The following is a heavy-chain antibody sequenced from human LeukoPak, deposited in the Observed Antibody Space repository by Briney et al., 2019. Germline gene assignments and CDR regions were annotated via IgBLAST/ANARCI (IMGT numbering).Heavy chain of an antibody. J-gene: IGHJ4*02. CDR1: GVSIRSGTFY. V-gene: IGHV4-39*01. Sequence: SETLSLTCTVSGVSIRSGTFYWAWIRQPPGKGLEWIATMHYSGRTYNNPSLRSRDTISMDTSKNEFSLKLSSVTAADTAVYYCARQGGGKYYYYSGLDYWGQGILVTVSS. CDR3: ARQGGGKYYYYSGLDY. D-gene: IGHD3-22*01. CDR2: MHYSGRT.